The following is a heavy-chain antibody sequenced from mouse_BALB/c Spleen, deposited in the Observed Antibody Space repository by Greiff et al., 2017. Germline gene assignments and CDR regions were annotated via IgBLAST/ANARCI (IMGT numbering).Heavy chain of an antibody. J-gene: IGHJ3*01. CDR2: ISYSGST. Sequence: EVHLVESGPSLVKPSQTLSLTCSVTGDSITSGYWNWIRKFPGNKLEYMGYISYSGSTYYNPSLKSRISITRDTSRNQYYLQLNSVTTEDTATYYCARYIPNDGFFAYWGQGTLVTVAA. CDR3: ARYIPNDGFFAY. D-gene: IGHD2-3*01. V-gene: IGHV3-8*02. CDR1: GDSITSGY.